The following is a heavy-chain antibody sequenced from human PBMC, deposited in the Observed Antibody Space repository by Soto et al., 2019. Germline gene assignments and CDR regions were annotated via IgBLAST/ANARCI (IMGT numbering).Heavy chain of an antibody. CDR3: AKDRPLSKGSSSTGQAVDH. V-gene: IGHV3-23*01. J-gene: IGHJ4*02. CDR1: GFTFSNYA. Sequence: GGSLRLSCAASGFTFSNYAMSWVRQAPGKGLEWVSGISGSGGSTYYAGSVKGRFTNSRDNSKNTLYLQMNSLRAEDTAVYYCAKDRPLSKGSSSTGQAVDHWGQGTLVTVSS. D-gene: IGHD2-2*01. CDR2: ISGSGGST.